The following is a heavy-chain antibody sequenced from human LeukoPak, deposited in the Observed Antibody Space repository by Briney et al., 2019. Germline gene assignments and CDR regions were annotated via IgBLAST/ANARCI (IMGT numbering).Heavy chain of an antibody. D-gene: IGHD2-2*03. Sequence: GGSLRLSCAASGFTFSSYAMHWVRQAPGKGLEWVAVISYDGSNKYYADSVKGRFTISRDNSKNTLYLQMNSLRAEDTAVYYCSVDIGDYWGQGTLVTVSS. CDR1: GFTFSSYA. V-gene: IGHV3-30-3*01. J-gene: IGHJ4*02. CDR2: ISYDGSNK. CDR3: SVDIGDY.